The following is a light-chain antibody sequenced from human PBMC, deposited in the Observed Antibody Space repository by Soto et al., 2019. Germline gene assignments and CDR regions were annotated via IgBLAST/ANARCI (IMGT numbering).Light chain of an antibody. CDR3: QKRSNWPPIT. Sequence: EIVLPQSPATLSLSPGERATLSCRASRSLSSDYLAWYQQRPGQAPRLLIYDASNRATGIPDRFSGSGSGTDFTLTISRLEPEDFAVYYCQKRSNWPPITFGQGTRLEIK. V-gene: IGKV3D-20*02. CDR1: RSLSSDY. CDR2: DAS. J-gene: IGKJ5*01.